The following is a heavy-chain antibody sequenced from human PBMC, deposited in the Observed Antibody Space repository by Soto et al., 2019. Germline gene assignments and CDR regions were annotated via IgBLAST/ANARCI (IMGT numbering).Heavy chain of an antibody. J-gene: IGHJ6*02. V-gene: IGHV4-31*03. Sequence: QVQLQESGPGLVKPSQTLSLTCTVSGGSISSGGYYWSWIRQHPGKGLEWIGYIYYSGSTYYNPSGKSRVTISVDTCKNQFSLKLSSVTAADTAVYYCAREGIYYDSSGYYYDHYYYGMDVWGQGTTVTVSS. D-gene: IGHD3-22*01. CDR1: GGSISSGGYY. CDR2: IYYSGST. CDR3: AREGIYYDSSGYYYDHYYYGMDV.